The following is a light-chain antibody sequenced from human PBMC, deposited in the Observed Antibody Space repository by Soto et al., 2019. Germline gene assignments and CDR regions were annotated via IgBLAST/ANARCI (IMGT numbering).Light chain of an antibody. J-gene: IGKJ5*01. CDR3: QQSYSTS. Sequence: DIQMSHSPSSVSASVGDRVTITCRASQSISSYLNWYQQKPGKAPKLLIYAASSLQSGVPSRFSGSGSGTDFTLTISSLQPEDFATYYCQQSYSTSFGQGTRLEIK. V-gene: IGKV1-39*01. CDR1: QSISSY. CDR2: AAS.